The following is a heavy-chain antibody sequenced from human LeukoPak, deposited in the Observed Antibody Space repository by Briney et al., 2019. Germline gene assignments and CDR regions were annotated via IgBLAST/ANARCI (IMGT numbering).Heavy chain of an antibody. J-gene: IGHJ4*02. CDR3: ARGRGFGELLSHFDY. CDR1: GGSISSYY. V-gene: IGHV4-59*01. Sequence: SETLSLTCTVSGGSISSYYWSWIRQPPGKGLEWIGYIYYSGSTNYNPSLKSRVTISVDTSKNQFSLKLSSVTAADTAVYYCARGRGFGELLSHFDYWGQGTLVTVSS. CDR2: IYYSGST. D-gene: IGHD3-10*01.